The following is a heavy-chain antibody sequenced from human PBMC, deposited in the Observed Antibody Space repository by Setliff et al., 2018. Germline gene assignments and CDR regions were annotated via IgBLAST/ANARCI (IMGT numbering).Heavy chain of an antibody. V-gene: IGHV4-39*07. Sequence: SETLSLTCTVSGGSISGSSHCWAWIRQSPGKGLEWLGDVYYTGSAHWNPSLKSRVIISVDTSKNQFSLNLRSVTAADTAVYYCARMTGFLYMDVWGKGTPVTVSS. CDR1: GGSISGSSHC. D-gene: IGHD3-3*01. CDR2: VYYTGSA. CDR3: ARMTGFLYMDV. J-gene: IGHJ6*04.